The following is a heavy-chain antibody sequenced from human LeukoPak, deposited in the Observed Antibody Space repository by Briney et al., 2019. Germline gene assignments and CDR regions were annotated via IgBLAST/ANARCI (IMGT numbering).Heavy chain of an antibody. Sequence: GGSLRLSCAASGFTFDDSALHWVRQASGKGLEWIGRIRGRAHNYATTYAASVKGRFSISRDDSKSTAYLQMNSLKTEDTAVCYCTRREGYGMDVWGQGTTVTVS. CDR2: IRGRAHNYAT. V-gene: IGHV3-73*01. CDR1: GFTFDDSA. J-gene: IGHJ6*02. CDR3: TRREGYGMDV.